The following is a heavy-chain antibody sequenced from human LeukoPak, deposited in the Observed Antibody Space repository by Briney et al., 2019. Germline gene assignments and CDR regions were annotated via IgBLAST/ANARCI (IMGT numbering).Heavy chain of an antibody. CDR2: ISGSGGST. D-gene: IGHD6-13*01. CDR1: GFTFSSYA. V-gene: IGHV3-23*01. Sequence: GGSLRLSCAASGFTFSSYAMRWVRQAPGKGLEWGSAISGSGGSTYYADSVKGRFTISRDNSTNTLYLQMNSLRAEDTAVSYWAKGIYSSSCYIFDPWGQGTLVTVSS. CDR3: AKGIYSSSCYIFDP. J-gene: IGHJ5*02.